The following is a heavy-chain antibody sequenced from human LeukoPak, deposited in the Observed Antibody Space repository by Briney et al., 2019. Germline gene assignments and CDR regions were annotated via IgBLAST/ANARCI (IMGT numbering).Heavy chain of an antibody. D-gene: IGHD4-11*01. CDR2: IRFDGSKK. CDR3: ARDYSSLDY. CDR1: GFTFNSYG. Sequence: GGSLRLSCAASGFTFNSYGMHWVRQAPGKGLEWVTFIRFDGSKKHYADSVKGRFTISRDISKNTLYLQMNSLRTEDTAVYYCARDYSSLDYWGQGTLVTVSS. J-gene: IGHJ4*02. V-gene: IGHV3-30*02.